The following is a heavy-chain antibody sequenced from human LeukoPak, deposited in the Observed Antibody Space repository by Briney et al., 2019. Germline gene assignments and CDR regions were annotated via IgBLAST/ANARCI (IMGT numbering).Heavy chain of an antibody. D-gene: IGHD2-2*01. V-gene: IGHV5-51*01. CDR1: GYSFTSYW. Sequence: GESLKISCKGSGYSFTSYWIGWVRQMPGKGLEWMAIIYPANSDTRYSPSFQGQVTISADKSISTAYLQWSSLKASVTAMYYCARPACSSTSCYLYFQHWGQGTLVTVSS. CDR2: IYPANSDT. J-gene: IGHJ1*01. CDR3: ARPACSSTSCYLYFQH.